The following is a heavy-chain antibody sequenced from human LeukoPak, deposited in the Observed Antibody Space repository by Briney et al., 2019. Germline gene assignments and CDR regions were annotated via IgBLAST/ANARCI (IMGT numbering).Heavy chain of an antibody. V-gene: IGHV3-53*04. J-gene: IGHJ4*02. D-gene: IGHD2-21*01. CDR3: GRSRGHSSVDY. CDR2: IYSGGST. Sequence: GGSLRLSCAASGFTFRSHAMSWVRQAPGKGLEWVSVIYSGGSTYYADSVKGRFTISRHNSKNTLYLQMNSLRAEDTAVYYCGRSRGHSSVDYWGQGTLVTVSS. CDR1: GFTFRSHA.